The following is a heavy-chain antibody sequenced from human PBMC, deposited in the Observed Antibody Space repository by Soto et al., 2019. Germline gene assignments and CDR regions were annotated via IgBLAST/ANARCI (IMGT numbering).Heavy chain of an antibody. V-gene: IGHV3-23*01. CDR1: GFTFSSYA. CDR3: AKDRDGGFDAFDI. J-gene: IGHJ3*02. Sequence: GGSLRLSCAASGFTFSSYAMSWVRQAPGKGLEWVSAISGSGGSTYYEDSVKGRFTISRDTSKNTLYLQMNSLRAEDSAVYYCAKDRDGGFDAFDIWGQGTMVTVSS. D-gene: IGHD3-10*01. CDR2: ISGSGGST.